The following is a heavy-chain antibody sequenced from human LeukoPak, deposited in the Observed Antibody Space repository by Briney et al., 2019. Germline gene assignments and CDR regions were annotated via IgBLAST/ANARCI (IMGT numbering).Heavy chain of an antibody. CDR1: GFTLSSYA. CDR2: ICASGGST. D-gene: IGHD1-14*01. CDR3: ARSSVGQPEDY. J-gene: IGHJ4*02. V-gene: IGHV3-23*01. Sequence: PGGSLRLSCAASGFTLSSYAMSWVRQAPGKGLEWVSAICASGGSTYYADSVKGRFTISRDTSKNTLYLQMNSLRAEDTAVYYCARSSVGQPEDYWGQGTLVTVSS.